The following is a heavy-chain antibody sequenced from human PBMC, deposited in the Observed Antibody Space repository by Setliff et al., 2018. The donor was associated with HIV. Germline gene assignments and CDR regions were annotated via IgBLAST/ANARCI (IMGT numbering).Heavy chain of an antibody. CDR3: ARDTGWKIDI. V-gene: IGHV1-2*06. Sequence: ASVKVSCKASGYKFTGHHIQWMRQAPGQGLEWMGRINPNMGDTQYAQKFQGRIIMTRDTSINTVYMELSSLTSDDTAVYYCARDTGWKIDIWGQGTMVTVSS. J-gene: IGHJ3*02. D-gene: IGHD1-1*01. CDR2: INPNMGDT. CDR1: GYKFTGHH.